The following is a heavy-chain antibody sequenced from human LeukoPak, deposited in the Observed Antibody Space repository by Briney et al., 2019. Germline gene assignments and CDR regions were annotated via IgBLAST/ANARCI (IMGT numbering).Heavy chain of an antibody. CDR3: ARLSETAAYYYTSGYYFLGY. V-gene: IGHV1-8*02. Sequence: ASVKVSCKASGYTFCSYDINWVRKATGQGLEWMGWMNPGSGNTGYAQRFQGRVTMTRDTSTNTAYMELSGLRSEDTATYYCARLSETAAYYYTSGYYFLGYWGQGTLVTVDS. CDR2: MNPGSGNT. CDR1: GYTFCSYD. J-gene: IGHJ4*02. D-gene: IGHD3-22*01.